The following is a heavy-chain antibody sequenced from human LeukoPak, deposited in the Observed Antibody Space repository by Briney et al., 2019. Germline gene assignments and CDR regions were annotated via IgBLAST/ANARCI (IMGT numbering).Heavy chain of an antibody. CDR1: GGSISSYY. J-gene: IGHJ4*02. CDR2: IYTIGST. D-gene: IGHD3-3*01. Sequence: SETLSLTCTVSGGSISSYYWSWIRQPAGKGLEWIGRIYTIGSTNYNPSLKSRVTIIVDTSKNHFSLKLSSVTPADTAVYYCGRYDFWSGYYIDWGQGTLVTVSS. V-gene: IGHV4-4*07. CDR3: GRYDFWSGYYID.